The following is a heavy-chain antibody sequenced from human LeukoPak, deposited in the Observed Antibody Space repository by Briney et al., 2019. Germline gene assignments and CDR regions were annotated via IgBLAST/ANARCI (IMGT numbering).Heavy chain of an antibody. CDR2: IYPGDSDT. D-gene: IGHD3-22*01. Sequence: GESLKISCKASGYIFSNYWIGWVRQLPGKGLEWMGMIYPGDSDTRYSPSFQGRVSISVDTSSDTTYLEWSSLKSSDTAMYYCARHTSYYYDRRGAFDIWGQGTMVTVSS. J-gene: IGHJ3*02. CDR1: GYIFSNYW. CDR3: ARHTSYYYDRRGAFDI. V-gene: IGHV5-51*01.